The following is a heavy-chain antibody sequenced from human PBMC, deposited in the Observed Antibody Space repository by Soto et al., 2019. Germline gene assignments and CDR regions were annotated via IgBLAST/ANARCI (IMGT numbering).Heavy chain of an antibody. V-gene: IGHV3-74*01. Sequence: EVQLVESGGGVVQPGGSLRLSCTASGFTFNTHWMHWVRQAPGKGLVWVSRIYFDGITTNYADSVKGRLTVSSDNAKNTEYRHVNSRRDDDTAGYYCARGGAMGVDYWGQGTLVPVSA. CDR1: GFTFNTHW. D-gene: IGHD1-26*01. CDR3: ARGGAMGVDY. J-gene: IGHJ4*02. CDR2: IYFDGITT.